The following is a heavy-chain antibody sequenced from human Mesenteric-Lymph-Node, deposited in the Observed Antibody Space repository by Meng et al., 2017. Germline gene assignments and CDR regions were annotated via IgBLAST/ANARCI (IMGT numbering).Heavy chain of an antibody. CDR2: IYPSGTT. Sequence: VLLQQQRERPLQASVNLSLTCALSGGSFGGYDWSWIRQPRGKGLEWIGQIYPSGTTNCSRPLNSRVTKRRVTFKNEYSMKLCSLKAAAVAVSDCAVDLREYRVLARSDYWGQGTLVTVSS. D-gene: IGHD6-6*01. CDR3: AVDLREYRVLARSDY. CDR1: GGSFGGYD. J-gene: IGHJ4*02. V-gene: IGHV4-34*01.